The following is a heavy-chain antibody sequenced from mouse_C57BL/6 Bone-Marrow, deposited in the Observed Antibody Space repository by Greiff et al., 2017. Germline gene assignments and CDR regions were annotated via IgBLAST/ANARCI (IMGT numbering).Heavy chain of an antibody. Sequence: QVQLQQSGPELVKPGASVKISCKASGYAFSSSWMNWVKQRPGKGLEWIGRIYPGDGDTNYNGKFKGKATLTADKSSSTAYMQLSSLTSEDSAVYFCARVFPYAMDYWGRGTSVTVSS. J-gene: IGHJ4*01. CDR2: IYPGDGDT. CDR3: ARVFPYAMDY. V-gene: IGHV1-82*01. CDR1: GYAFSSSW.